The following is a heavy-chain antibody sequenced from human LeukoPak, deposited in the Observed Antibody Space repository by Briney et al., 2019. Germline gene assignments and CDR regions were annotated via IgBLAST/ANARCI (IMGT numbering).Heavy chain of an antibody. V-gene: IGHV3-11*06. CDR1: GFTFSDYY. CDR2: ISSSSSYT. J-gene: IGHJ4*02. Sequence: GGSLRLSCAASGFTFSDYYMSWIRQAPGKGLEWVSYISSSSSYTNYADSVKGRFTISRDNAKNTVYLQMNSLRAEDTAVYYCAIGGTYGSGSWGQGTLVTVSS. CDR3: AIGGTYGSGS. D-gene: IGHD3-10*01.